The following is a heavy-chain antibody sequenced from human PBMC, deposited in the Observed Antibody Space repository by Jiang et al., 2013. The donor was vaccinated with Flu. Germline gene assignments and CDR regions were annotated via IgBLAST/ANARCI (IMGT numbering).Heavy chain of an antibody. D-gene: IGHD4-17*01. J-gene: IGHJ4*02. CDR3: ARVQTHEPGDYRGDFDY. CDR2: TYYRSKWYN. Sequence: SQTLSLTCVISGDSVSSNSAAWNWIRQSPSRGLEWLGRTYYRSKWYNDYAVSVKSRITINPDTSKNQFSLQLNSVTPEDTAVYYCARVQTHEPGDYRGDFDYWGQGTLVTVSS. V-gene: IGHV6-1*01. CDR1: GDSVSSNSAA.